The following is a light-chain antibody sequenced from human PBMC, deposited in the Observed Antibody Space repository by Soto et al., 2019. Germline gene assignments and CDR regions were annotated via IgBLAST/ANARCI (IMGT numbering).Light chain of an antibody. Sequence: QSVLTQPPSASGTPGQRVTISCSGSSSNIGSNPVSWYQQLPGTAPKSLIYSDNQRPSGVPDRISGSRSGTSASLAISGLQSEDEAEYYCAAWDDSLCGRVFGGGTKVTVL. V-gene: IGLV1-44*01. CDR3: AAWDDSLCGRV. CDR2: SDN. J-gene: IGLJ2*01. CDR1: SSNIGSNP.